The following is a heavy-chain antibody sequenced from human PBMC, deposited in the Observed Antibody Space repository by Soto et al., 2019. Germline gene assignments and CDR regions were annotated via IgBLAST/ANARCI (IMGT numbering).Heavy chain of an antibody. Sequence: QGQLVQSGAEVKMPGASVKVSCKASGYTFTRYGISWVRQAPGQGLEWMGWISGYNGDANYAQRFQGRVSMTIDTSTTTAYMELRPLTSDDTAVYYCAKNGRPPYYYCGLDVWGQGTTVTVSS. J-gene: IGHJ6*02. CDR3: AKNGRPPYYYCGLDV. V-gene: IGHV1-18*01. D-gene: IGHD2-8*01. CDR2: ISGYNGDA. CDR1: GYTFTRYG.